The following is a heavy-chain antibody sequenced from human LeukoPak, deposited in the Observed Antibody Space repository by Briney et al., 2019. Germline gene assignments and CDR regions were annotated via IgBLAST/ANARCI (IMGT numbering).Heavy chain of an antibody. Sequence: ASVTVSCKASGYTFTVYYMHWVRQAPGQGLEWMGWINPNSGGTNYAQKFQGRVTMTRDTSISTAYMELSRLRSDDTAVYYCARDGYYDSSGYYPDYWGQGTLVTVSS. CDR3: ARDGYYDSSGYYPDY. J-gene: IGHJ4*02. V-gene: IGHV1-2*02. D-gene: IGHD3-22*01. CDR1: GYTFTVYY. CDR2: INPNSGGT.